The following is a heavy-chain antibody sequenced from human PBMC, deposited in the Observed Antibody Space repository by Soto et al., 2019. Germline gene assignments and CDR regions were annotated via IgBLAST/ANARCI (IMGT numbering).Heavy chain of an antibody. CDR2: IIPMFGTV. CDR3: AREATAHSSGWHF. J-gene: IGHJ4*02. D-gene: IGHD6-19*01. V-gene: IGHV1-69*12. CDR1: GGTFSSFG. Sequence: QVQLVQSGAEVKKPGSSVKVSCKASGGTFSSFGIDWVRQAPGQGLEWMGDIIPMFGTVTYAQKFQGRVTITADESTTTVYMELGRLRSEDTAVYYCAREATAHSSGWHFWGQGTLVTVSS.